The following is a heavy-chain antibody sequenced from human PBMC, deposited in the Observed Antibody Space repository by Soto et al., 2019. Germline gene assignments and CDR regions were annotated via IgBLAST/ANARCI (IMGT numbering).Heavy chain of an antibody. D-gene: IGHD3-3*01. V-gene: IGHV4-59*01. CDR3: ARAKDDFWSGYSAQYYFDY. CDR1: GGSISSYY. CDR2: IYYSGST. Sequence: TSETLSLTCTVSGGSISSYYWSWIRQPPGKGLEWIGYIYYSGSTNYNPSLKSRVTISVDTSKNQFSLKLSSVTAADTAVYYCARAKDDFWSGYSAQYYFDYWGQGTLVTVSS. J-gene: IGHJ4*02.